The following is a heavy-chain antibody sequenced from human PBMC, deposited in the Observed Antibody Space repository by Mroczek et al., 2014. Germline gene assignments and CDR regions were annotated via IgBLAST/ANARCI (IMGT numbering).Heavy chain of an antibody. CDR2: ISYDGSNK. CDR3: AKVRHTAMAPSYYYYYGMDV. CDR1: GFTFSSYG. J-gene: IGHJ6*02. Sequence: VQLVQSGGGVVQPGRSLRLSCAASGFTFSSYGMHWVRQAPGKGLEWVAVISYDGSNKYYADSVKGRFTISRDNSKNTLYLQMNSLRAEDTAVYYCAKVRHTAMAPSYYYYYGMDVWGQGTTVTVSS. D-gene: IGHD5-18*01. V-gene: IGHV3-30*18.